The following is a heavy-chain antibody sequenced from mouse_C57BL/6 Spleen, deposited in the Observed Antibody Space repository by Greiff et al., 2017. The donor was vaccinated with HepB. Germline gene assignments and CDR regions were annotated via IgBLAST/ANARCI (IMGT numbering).Heavy chain of an antibody. CDR2: ISGGGGNT. D-gene: IGHD2-3*01. J-gene: IGHJ2*01. Sequence: EVHLVESGGGLVKPGGSLKLSCAASGFTFSSYTMSWVRQTPEKRLEWVATISGGGGNTYYPDSVKGRFTISRDNAKNTLYLQMSSLRSEDTALYYCARHDGYPYFDYWGQGTTLTVSS. V-gene: IGHV5-9*01. CDR3: ARHDGYPYFDY. CDR1: GFTFSSYT.